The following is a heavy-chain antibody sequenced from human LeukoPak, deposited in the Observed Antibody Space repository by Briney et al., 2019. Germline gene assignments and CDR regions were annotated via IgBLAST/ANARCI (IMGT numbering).Heavy chain of an antibody. CDR3: ARGGGNGGSYYNWFDP. Sequence: ASVKVSCKASGYTFTGYYMHWVRQAPGQGLEWMGWINPNSGGTNYAQKFQGRVTMTRDTSISTAYMELSRLGSDDTAVYYCARGGGNGGSYYNWFDPWGQGTLVTVSS. J-gene: IGHJ5*02. CDR2: INPNSGGT. D-gene: IGHD1-26*01. V-gene: IGHV1-2*02. CDR1: GYTFTGYY.